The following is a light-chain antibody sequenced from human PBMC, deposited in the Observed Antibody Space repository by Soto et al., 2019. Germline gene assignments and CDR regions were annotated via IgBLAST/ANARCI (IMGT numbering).Light chain of an antibody. CDR2: DAS. J-gene: IGKJ4*01. CDR3: QQRRNWPLT. V-gene: IGKV3-11*01. Sequence: EIVLTQSPATLSLSPGERATLSCRASQSVSSSLAWYQQKPGQAPRLLIYDASNRATGIPARFSGSGSGTDFTRTISSLEPEDFAVYYCQQRRNWPLTFGGGTKVEIK. CDR1: QSVSSS.